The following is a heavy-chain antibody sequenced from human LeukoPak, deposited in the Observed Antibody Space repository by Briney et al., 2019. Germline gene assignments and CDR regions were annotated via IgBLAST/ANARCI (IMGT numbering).Heavy chain of an antibody. CDR2: ISAYNGNT. Sequence: ASVKVSCKAAGYTFGNYGIKWVRQAPGQGLEWMGWISAYNGNTNYAQKLQGRVTMTTDTSTSTAYMELRSLRPDDTAVYYCARDRDTMVRGASDAFDIWGQGTMVTVSS. V-gene: IGHV1-18*01. J-gene: IGHJ3*02. CDR1: GYTFGNYG. D-gene: IGHD3-10*01. CDR3: ARDRDTMVRGASDAFDI.